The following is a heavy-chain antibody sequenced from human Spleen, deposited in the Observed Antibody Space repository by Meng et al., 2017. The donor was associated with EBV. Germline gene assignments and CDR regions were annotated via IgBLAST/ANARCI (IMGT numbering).Heavy chain of an antibody. V-gene: IGHV4-30-4*01. D-gene: IGHD6-25*01. J-gene: IGHJ5*02. CDR3: ARAAAKWFDP. CDR1: GGSLSSGGYD. CDR2: INYRGNP. Sequence: GSGPRMVMPDPPLALPCDVSGGSLSSGGYDWSWIRQPPGNGLEWIGYINYRGNPYANPSLRTRAALSVDTSKNQFSLKLSSVTAADTAVYYCARAAAKWFDPWGPGTLVTVSS.